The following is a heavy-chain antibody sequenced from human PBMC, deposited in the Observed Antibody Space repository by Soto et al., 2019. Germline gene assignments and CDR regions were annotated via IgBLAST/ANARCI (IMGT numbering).Heavy chain of an antibody. CDR2: IYYSGST. J-gene: IGHJ6*02. V-gene: IGHV4-61*01. Sequence: SETLSLTCTVSGGSVSSGSYYWSWIRQPPGKGLEWIGYIYYSGSTNYNPSLKSRVTISVDTSKNQFSLKLSSVTAADTAVYYCARDTTEYSSSFYYYGMDVWGQGTTVTVSS. D-gene: IGHD6-6*01. CDR3: ARDTTEYSSSFYYYGMDV. CDR1: GGSVSSGSYY.